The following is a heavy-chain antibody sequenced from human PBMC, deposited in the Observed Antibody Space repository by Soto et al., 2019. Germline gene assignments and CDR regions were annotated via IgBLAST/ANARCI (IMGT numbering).Heavy chain of an antibody. Sequence: GGSLRLSCAASGFTFSSYGMHWVRQAPGKGLEWVAVIWYDGSNKYYADSVKGRFTISRDNSKNTLYLQMNSLRAEDTAVYYCARDWGTTEYYYYYYGVDVWGQGTTVTVSS. CDR1: GFTFSSYG. V-gene: IGHV3-33*01. D-gene: IGHD1-7*01. CDR3: ARDWGTTEYYYYYYGVDV. CDR2: IWYDGSNK. J-gene: IGHJ6*02.